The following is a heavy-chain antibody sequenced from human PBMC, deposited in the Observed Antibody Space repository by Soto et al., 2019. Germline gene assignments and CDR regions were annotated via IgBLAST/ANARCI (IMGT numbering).Heavy chain of an antibody. CDR1: GGSISSGGYY. V-gene: IGHV4-31*03. Sequence: QVQLQESGPGLVKPSQTLSLTCTVSGGSISSGGYYWSWIRQHPGKGLEWIGYIYYSGSTYYNPSLKSRVTISVDTSKNPFSLKLSSVTAADTAVYYCARVVDTAMDYYFDYWGQGTLVTVSS. J-gene: IGHJ4*02. CDR3: ARVVDTAMDYYFDY. CDR2: IYYSGST. D-gene: IGHD5-18*01.